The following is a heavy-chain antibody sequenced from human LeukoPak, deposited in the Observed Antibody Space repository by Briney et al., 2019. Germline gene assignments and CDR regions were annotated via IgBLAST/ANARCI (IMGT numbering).Heavy chain of an antibody. V-gene: IGHV1-2*02. D-gene: IGHD6-6*01. CDR3: ARVRGIAARTDAFDI. CDR1: GYTFTGYY. J-gene: IGHJ3*02. Sequence: ASVKVSCKASGYTFTGYYVHWVRQAPGQGLEWMGWINPNSGGTNYAQKFQGRVTMTRDTSISTAYMELSRLRSDDTAVYYCARVRGIAARTDAFDIWGQGTMVTVSS. CDR2: INPNSGGT.